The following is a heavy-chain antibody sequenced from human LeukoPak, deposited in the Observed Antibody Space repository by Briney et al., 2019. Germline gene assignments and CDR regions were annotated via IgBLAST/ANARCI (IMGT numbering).Heavy chain of an antibody. V-gene: IGHV3-48*04. CDR2: ISSSGSTI. Sequence: GGSLRLSCAVSGFTFSRYSMSWIRQAPGKGLEWVSYISSSGSTIYYADSVKGRFTISRDNAKNSLYLQMNSLRAEDTAVYYCARETQYSNYVPYYYYYYMDVWGKGTTVTISS. CDR3: ARETQYSNYVPYYYYYYMDV. J-gene: IGHJ6*03. CDR1: GFTFSRYS. D-gene: IGHD4-11*01.